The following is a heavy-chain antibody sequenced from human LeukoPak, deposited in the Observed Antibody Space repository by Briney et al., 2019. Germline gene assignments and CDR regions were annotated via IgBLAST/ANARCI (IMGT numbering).Heavy chain of an antibody. V-gene: IGHV3-23*01. D-gene: IGHD6-19*01. CDR2: ISLDGETT. Sequence: GGSLRLSCAVSGFSVSSFGMSWVRQAPGKGLEWISAISLDGETTYYADSVKGRFIISRDNSKNTLYLQLSSLRVEDTAVYYCAQGYSSGRYPNWGQGSLVSVSS. CDR1: GFSVSSFG. CDR3: AQGYSSGRYPN. J-gene: IGHJ4*02.